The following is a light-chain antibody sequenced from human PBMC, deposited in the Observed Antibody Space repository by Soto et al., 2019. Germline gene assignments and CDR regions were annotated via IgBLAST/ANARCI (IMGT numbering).Light chain of an antibody. CDR3: QQYRNWPPLT. J-gene: IGKJ4*01. CDR1: QSIGSA. CDR2: AAS. V-gene: IGKV3-15*01. Sequence: EIGMPQSPATLSVSPGETATLPSRASQSIGSALAWYQQRPGQAPRLLIVAASIRATGVPGRFSGGGSGTDFTLTISSLQSEDFAVYYCQQYRNWPPLTFGGGTTVEIK.